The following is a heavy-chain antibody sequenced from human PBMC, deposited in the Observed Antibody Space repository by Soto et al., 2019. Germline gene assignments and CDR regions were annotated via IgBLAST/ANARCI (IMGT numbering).Heavy chain of an antibody. CDR1: GFTFSNAW. CDR2: IKSKTDGGTT. V-gene: IGHV3-15*01. Sequence: EVQLVESGGGLVKPGGSLRLSCAASGFTFSNAWMSWVRQAPGKGLEWVGGIKSKTDGGTTDYAAPVKVRFTSSSDDSKNTLYLQMNSLKTEDTAVYYCTTAYCSSTSCYYYYYGMDVWGQGTTVTVSS. D-gene: IGHD2-2*01. CDR3: TTAYCSSTSCYYYYYGMDV. J-gene: IGHJ6*02.